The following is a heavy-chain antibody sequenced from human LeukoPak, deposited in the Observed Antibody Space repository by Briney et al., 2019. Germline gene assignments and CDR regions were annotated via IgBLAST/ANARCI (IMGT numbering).Heavy chain of an antibody. CDR3: ASDRIWFGESTNEY. D-gene: IGHD3-10*01. J-gene: IGHJ4*02. CDR1: GGSFSGYY. Sequence: SETLSLTCAVYGGSFSGYYWSWIRQPPGKGLEWIGSIYYSGVSYYNTSLKSRVTISVDTSKNQFSLNLNSVTAADTTLYYCASDRIWFGESTNEYWGQGTLVTVSS. CDR2: IYYSGVS. V-gene: IGHV4-34*01.